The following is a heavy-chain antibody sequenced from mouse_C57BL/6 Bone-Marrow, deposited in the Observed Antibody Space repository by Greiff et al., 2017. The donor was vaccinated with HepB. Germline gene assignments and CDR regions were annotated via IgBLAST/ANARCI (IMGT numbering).Heavy chain of an antibody. J-gene: IGHJ2*01. CDR3: ARQDYYGSRGGDYFDY. CDR2: INPGSGGT. V-gene: IGHV1-54*01. Sequence: QVQLQQSGAELVRPGTSVKVSCKASGYAFTNYLLEWVKQRPGQGLEWIGVINPGSGGTNYNEKFKGKATLTAGKSSSTAYMQLSSLTSEDSAVYFCARQDYYGSRGGDYFDYWGQGTTLTVSS. D-gene: IGHD1-1*01. CDR1: GYAFTNYL.